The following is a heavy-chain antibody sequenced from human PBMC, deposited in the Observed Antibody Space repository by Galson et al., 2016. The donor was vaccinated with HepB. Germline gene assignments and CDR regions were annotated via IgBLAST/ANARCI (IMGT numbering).Heavy chain of an antibody. CDR3: AKGGINIDQDFDY. J-gene: IGHJ4*02. V-gene: IGHV3-23*01. CDR2: IRGGGETT. Sequence: SLRLSCAASGFVFSDYTMNWVRQTPGKGLEWVSAIRGGGETTWYSDSVKDRFTISRDDSKNTLYLQMNSLRVEDTAIYYCAKGGINIDQDFDYWGQGSLVTVSS. CDR1: GFVFSDYT. D-gene: IGHD3-16*01.